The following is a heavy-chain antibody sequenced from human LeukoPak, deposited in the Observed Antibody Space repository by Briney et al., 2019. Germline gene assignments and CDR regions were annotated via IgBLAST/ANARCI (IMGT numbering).Heavy chain of an antibody. J-gene: IGHJ4*02. V-gene: IGHV3-7*01. CDR2: IKQDGSEK. D-gene: IGHD2/OR15-2a*01. CDR3: ARCRSRCALSPFDY. CDR1: GFTFSNYW. Sequence: GGSLRLSCEGSGFTFSNYWMGWVRQAPGKGLHGVANIKQDGSEKYYVDSVKGRFTISRDNAKNSLYLQMNSLRAEDTAVYYCARCRSRCALSPFDYWGQGTLVTVSS.